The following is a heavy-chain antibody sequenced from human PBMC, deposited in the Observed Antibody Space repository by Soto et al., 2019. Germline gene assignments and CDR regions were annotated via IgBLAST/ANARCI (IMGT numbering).Heavy chain of an antibody. J-gene: IGHJ4*02. CDR3: PHLVVAGITYYFHS. D-gene: IGHD2-15*01. Sequence: SGSTLVKPTQTLALTWTCSGFSLSTSGVGVGWIRQPKGKAVEGLTFIYWDDDKRNRPVVKRRVSMTKDNAEHEVVITRNNTEPVDTATYFCPHLVVAGITYYFHSCGPATLVTVS. CDR1: GFSLSTSGVG. CDR2: IYWDDDK. V-gene: IGHV2-5*02.